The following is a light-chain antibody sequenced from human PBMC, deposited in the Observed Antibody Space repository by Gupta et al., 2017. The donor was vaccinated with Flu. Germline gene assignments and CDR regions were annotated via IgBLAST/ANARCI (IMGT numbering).Light chain of an antibody. CDR1: QSLVYSDGNTV. CDR2: LVS. CDR3: MQGAHGPWA. J-gene: IGKJ1*01. V-gene: IGKV2-30*01. Sequence: DVVMTQSPLSLPVTLGQTASISCRSSQSLVYSDGNTVLHWFQQRPGQAPRRLIYLVSHRESGVPERFSGSGSGTEFTRKISRVEAEDVGNYFCMQGAHGPWAFGQGTKVEI.